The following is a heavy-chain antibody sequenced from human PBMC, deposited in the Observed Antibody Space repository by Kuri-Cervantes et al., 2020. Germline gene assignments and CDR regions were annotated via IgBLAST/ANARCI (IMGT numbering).Heavy chain of an antibody. Sequence: GESLKISCAASGFTFNKYVVSWVRQAPGKGLEWVSAISGSGGSTYYADSVKGRFTISRDNSKNTLYLHMNSLRAEDTAVYYCANRRTLYYYDSSGYLMDVWGQGTTVTVSS. J-gene: IGHJ6*02. D-gene: IGHD3-22*01. V-gene: IGHV3-23*01. CDR1: GFTFNKYV. CDR2: ISGSGGST. CDR3: ANRRTLYYYDSSGYLMDV.